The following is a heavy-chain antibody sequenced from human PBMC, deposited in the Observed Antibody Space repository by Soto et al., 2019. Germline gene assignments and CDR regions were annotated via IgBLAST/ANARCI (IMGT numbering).Heavy chain of an antibody. V-gene: IGHV2-5*02. D-gene: IGHD3-16*01. CDR3: AHNIGGDYVYGFDF. J-gene: IGHJ3*01. CDR1: GFSLTTSGEG. Sequence: QIALKESGPTLVKPTQTLTLTCTFSGFSLTTSGEGVGWVRQPPGKGLEWVALVYGDDDKRYLTSLKSRLTITKDTSKSRVVLTMTDMDPVDTGTYFCAHNIGGDYVYGFDFWGQGTKVTVSS. CDR2: VYGDDDK.